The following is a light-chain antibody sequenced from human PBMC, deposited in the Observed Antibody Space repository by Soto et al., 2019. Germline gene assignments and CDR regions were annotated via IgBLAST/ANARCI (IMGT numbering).Light chain of an antibody. CDR2: DAS. CDR3: QQYNYYWT. Sequence: DIQMTQSPSTLSASVGDRVTITCRASRSISSWLAWYQQKPGKPPKLLIYDASSFEGGVPSRFSGSGSGTEFTLTISSLQPDDSATYYCQQYNYYWTFGQGTKVEIK. V-gene: IGKV1-5*01. J-gene: IGKJ1*01. CDR1: RSISSW.